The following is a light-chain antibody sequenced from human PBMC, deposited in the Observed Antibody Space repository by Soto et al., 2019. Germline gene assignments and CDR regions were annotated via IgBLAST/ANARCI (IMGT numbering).Light chain of an antibody. J-gene: IGKJ1*01. V-gene: IGKV3-15*01. CDR3: LQYNNWWT. Sequence: EIVMTQSPATLSVSPGERATLSCRASQSVNRNLAWYQQKPGQAPRLLIYAASTRATGIPARFSGSGSETEFNLSISSLQSEDFAIYHRLQYNNWWTFGQGTKLEI. CDR2: AAS. CDR1: QSVNRN.